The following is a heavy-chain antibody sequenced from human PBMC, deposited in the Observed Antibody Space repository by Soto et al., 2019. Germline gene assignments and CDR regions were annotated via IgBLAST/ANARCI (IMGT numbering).Heavy chain of an antibody. CDR3: AKDAGYGDFGWNWFDP. CDR1: GFTFSSYG. Sequence: QVQLVESGGGVVQPGRSLRLSCATSGFTFSSYGMHWVRQAPGNGLEWVAVISYDGSNRYYADSVKGRFAISRDKSKNTVHLQMNSLRREDTAVYYCAKDAGYGDFGWNWFDPWGQGTLVTVSS. D-gene: IGHD4-17*01. V-gene: IGHV3-30*18. CDR2: ISYDGSNR. J-gene: IGHJ5*02.